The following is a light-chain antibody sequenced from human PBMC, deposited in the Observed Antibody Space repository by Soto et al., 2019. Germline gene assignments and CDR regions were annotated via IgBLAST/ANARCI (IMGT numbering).Light chain of an antibody. CDR3: RLYTSSSTYV. CDR2: DVS. J-gene: IGLJ1*01. V-gene: IGLV2-14*01. CDR1: SSYVSDYNY. Sequence: SVLNKAASVSGSPVESSSISCTGTSSYVSDYNYVSWYKQHPGKAPKLMIYDVSSRPSGVFDRFSGSKSGNTASLIFFGLQAEDEADYYCRLYTSSSTYVFGTGTTVTVL.